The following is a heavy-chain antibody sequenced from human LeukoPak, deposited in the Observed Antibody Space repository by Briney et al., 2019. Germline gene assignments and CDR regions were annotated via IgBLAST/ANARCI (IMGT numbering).Heavy chain of an antibody. Sequence: SQTLSLTCTVSGGSISSGRYYWSWIRQPAGKGLEWVGRIETSGTTKYNPSLNSRATISVDTSKNQFSLKLNSVTAADTAVYYCARYHMLNRGVNWFDPWGQGILVTVCS. CDR2: IETSGTT. CDR1: GGSISSGRYY. CDR3: ARYHMLNRGVNWFDP. D-gene: IGHD2-2*01. J-gene: IGHJ5*02. V-gene: IGHV4-61*02.